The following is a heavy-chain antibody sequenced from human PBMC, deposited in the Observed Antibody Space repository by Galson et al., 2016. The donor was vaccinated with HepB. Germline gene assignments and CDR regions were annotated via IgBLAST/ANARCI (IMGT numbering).Heavy chain of an antibody. CDR3: ATGPKTGSTNYHYYYYKDV. J-gene: IGHJ6*03. D-gene: IGHD1-7*01. CDR1: GGTFNTNA. V-gene: IGHV1-69*13. Sequence: SVKVSCKASGGTFNTNAVSWVRQAPGQGLEWMGGIIPIFGTADYAQKFQGRVTITADESTSTAYMELSSLRSEDTAVYYCATGPKTGSTNYHYYYYKDVWGKGTTVTVSS. CDR2: IIPIFGTA.